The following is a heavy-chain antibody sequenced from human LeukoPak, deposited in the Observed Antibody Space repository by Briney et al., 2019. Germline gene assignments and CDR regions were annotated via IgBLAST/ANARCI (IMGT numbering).Heavy chain of an antibody. J-gene: IGHJ6*03. Sequence: PSETLSLTCAVSGYSISSGYYWGWIRQPPGKGLEWIGYIYYSGSTNYNPSLKSRVTISVDTSKNQFSLKLSSVTAADTAVYYCARGGSGSYWIDYYMDVWGKGTTVTVSS. CDR1: GYSISSGYY. CDR2: IYYSGST. V-gene: IGHV4-61*01. CDR3: ARGGSGSYWIDYYMDV. D-gene: IGHD3-10*01.